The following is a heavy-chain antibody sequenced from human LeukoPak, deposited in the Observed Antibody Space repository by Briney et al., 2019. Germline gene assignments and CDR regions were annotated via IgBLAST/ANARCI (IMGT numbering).Heavy chain of an antibody. V-gene: IGHV3-30-3*01. CDR2: ISYDGSNK. D-gene: IGHD3/OR15-3a*01. CDR1: GFTFSSYA. J-gene: IGHJ3*02. Sequence: GGSLRLSCAASGFTFSSYAMHWVRQAPGKGLEWVAVISYDGSNKYYADSVKGRFTISRDNSKNTLYLQMNSLRAEDTAVYYCASEMDGAFDIWGQGTMVTVSS. CDR3: ASEMDGAFDI.